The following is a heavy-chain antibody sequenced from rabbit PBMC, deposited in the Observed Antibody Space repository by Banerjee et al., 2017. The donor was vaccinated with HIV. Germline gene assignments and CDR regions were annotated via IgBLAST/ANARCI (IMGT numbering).Heavy chain of an antibody. CDR2: IYAGSNGNT. CDR1: GFSFSSSSSSYY. V-gene: IGHV1S40*01. Sequence: QSLEESRGGLVQPEGSLTLTCTASGFSFSSSSSSYYMCWVRQAPGKGLEWIACIYAGSNGNTYYASWAKGRFTISKTSSTTVTLQMTSLTAADTATYFCARDRYIYAYAGYYDLWGPGTLVTVS. D-gene: IGHD6-1*01. J-gene: IGHJ4*01. CDR3: ARDRYIYAYAGYYDL.